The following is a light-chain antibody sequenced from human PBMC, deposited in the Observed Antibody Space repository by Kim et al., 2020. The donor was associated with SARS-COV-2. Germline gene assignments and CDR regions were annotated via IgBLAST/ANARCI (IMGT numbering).Light chain of an antibody. Sequence: QSVVTQPPSASGTPGQTVIVSCSGSNSNIGRNPVTWYQHVTGTAPRLLIFGKNQRPAGVPDRFSGSKSGTSASLAISGLQSEDEADYYCAVWDDSLKGPVFGGGTQVTV. V-gene: IGLV1-44*01. J-gene: IGLJ3*02. CDR1: NSNIGRNP. CDR3: AVWDDSLKGPV. CDR2: GKN.